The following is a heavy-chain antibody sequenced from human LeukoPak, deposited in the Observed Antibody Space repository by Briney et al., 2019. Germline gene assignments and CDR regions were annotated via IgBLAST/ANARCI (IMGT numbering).Heavy chain of an antibody. CDR2: IYPGDSDT. J-gene: IGHJ3*02. V-gene: IGHV5-51*01. D-gene: IGHD6-19*01. CDR1: GYSFTGYW. Sequence: GESLKISCKGSGYSFTGYWIGWVRQMPGKGLEWVGIIYPGDSDTRYSPSFQGQVTISADKSISTAYLQWSSLKASDTAMYYCARLSSGWQDALDIWGQGTMVTVSS. CDR3: ARLSSGWQDALDI.